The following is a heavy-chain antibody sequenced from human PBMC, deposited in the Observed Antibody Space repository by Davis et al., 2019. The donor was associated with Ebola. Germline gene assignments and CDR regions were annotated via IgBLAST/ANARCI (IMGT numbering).Heavy chain of an antibody. J-gene: IGHJ3*01. CDR3: ARGGLVPAALYL. CDR1: GASMTSYY. V-gene: IGHV4-59*01. Sequence: PSETLSLTCTASGASMTSYYWSWIRQPPGKGLEWIGYIAYTGNTIYNPSLKSRVPISGDTSKTQFSLRLSSVTAADTAVYYCARGGLVPAALYLWGQGTMVTVSS. D-gene: IGHD2-2*01. CDR2: IAYTGNT.